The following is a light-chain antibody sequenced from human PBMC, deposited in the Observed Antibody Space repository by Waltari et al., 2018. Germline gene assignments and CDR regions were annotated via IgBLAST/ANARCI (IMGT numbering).Light chain of an antibody. CDR1: QSLLYRSNNKNY. Sequence: IVMTQPPDSLAVSLGERAPINCKSSQSLLYRSNNKNYLAWYQLKPGQPPRLLIYWASTRESGVPDRFSGSESGTDFTLTISSLQAEDVAVYYCQQYSSIPITFGGGTKVEI. CDR3: QQYSSIPIT. V-gene: IGKV4-1*01. CDR2: WAS. J-gene: IGKJ4*01.